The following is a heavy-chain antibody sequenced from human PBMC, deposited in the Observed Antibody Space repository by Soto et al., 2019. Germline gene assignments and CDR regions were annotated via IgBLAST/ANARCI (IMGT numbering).Heavy chain of an antibody. CDR2: ISSSSDNT. D-gene: IGHD2-21*02. CDR3: ARLPKGSLVTA. V-gene: IGHV3-48*02. J-gene: IGHJ4*02. Sequence: VGSRRSPLLPSGLSFTDNSRNWFGQAPGKGLQWVSYISSSSDNTYYADSVKGRFTVSRDNAKNALFLQMNSLRDDDTATYYCARLPKGSLVTAWGQGTRVTVSS. CDR1: GLSFTDNS.